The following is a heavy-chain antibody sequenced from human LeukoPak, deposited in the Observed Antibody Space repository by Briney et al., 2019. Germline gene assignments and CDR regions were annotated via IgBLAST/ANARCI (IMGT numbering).Heavy chain of an antibody. Sequence: ASVNLSCKASAYAFTIYDISLVRQGTGQGLEWMGLTNPNSDNTGYSQKFQVRVTITMGTYISTAYMELSSLRNEDTAVYYCARGLPQLGADHYYYYYMDVWAKGTTVTVYS. CDR2: TNPNSDNT. D-gene: IGHD6-6*01. J-gene: IGHJ6*03. CDR3: ARGLPQLGADHYYYYYMDV. V-gene: IGHV1-8*03. CDR1: AYAFTIYD.